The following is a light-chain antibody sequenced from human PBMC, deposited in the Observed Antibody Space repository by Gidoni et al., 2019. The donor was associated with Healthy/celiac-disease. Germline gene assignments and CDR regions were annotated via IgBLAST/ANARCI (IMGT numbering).Light chain of an antibody. Sequence: IVMSQSPDTLSVSPGERATLSCSARKSVSSNLAWYQQKPGQTPRLLIYGASTRATGIPARFSGSGSGTEITLTISRLQCEDFAVYYCQKYNNWPLTFGGGTKVEIK. V-gene: IGKV3-15*01. CDR3: QKYNNWPLT. CDR1: KSVSSN. J-gene: IGKJ4*01. CDR2: GAS.